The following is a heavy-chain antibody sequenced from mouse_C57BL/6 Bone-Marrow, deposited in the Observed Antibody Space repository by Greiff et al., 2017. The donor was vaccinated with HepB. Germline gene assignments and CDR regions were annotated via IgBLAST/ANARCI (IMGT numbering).Heavy chain of an antibody. CDR2: IHPNSGST. V-gene: IGHV1-64*01. CDR1: GYTFTSYW. J-gene: IGHJ2*01. D-gene: IGHD2-4*01. Sequence: QVQLQQPGAELVKPGASVKLSCKASGYTFTSYWMHWVKQRPGQGLEWIGMIHPNSGSTNYNEKFKSKATLTVDKSSSTAYMQLSSLTSEDSAVYYCARSPLYYDYLDYWGPGTTLTVSS. CDR3: ARSPLYYDYLDY.